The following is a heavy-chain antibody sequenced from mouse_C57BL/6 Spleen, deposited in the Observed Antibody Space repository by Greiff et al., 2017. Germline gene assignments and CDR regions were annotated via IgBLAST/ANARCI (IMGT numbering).Heavy chain of an antibody. V-gene: IGHV1-82*01. Sequence: VQLQQSGPELVKPGASVKISCKASGYAFSSSWMNWVKQRPGKGLEWIGRIYPGDGDTNYNGKFKGKATLTADKSSSTAYMHLSSLTSENSAVYFCAREADYLFTYWGQGTLVTVSA. CDR2: IYPGDGDT. CDR3: AREADYLFTY. D-gene: IGHD2-4*01. CDR1: GYAFSSSW. J-gene: IGHJ3*01.